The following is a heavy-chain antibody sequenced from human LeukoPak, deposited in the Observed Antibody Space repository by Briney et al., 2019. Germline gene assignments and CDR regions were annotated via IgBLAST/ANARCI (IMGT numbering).Heavy chain of an antibody. CDR1: GYTFTSYD. CDR3: ARDPRGSTNYFDY. D-gene: IGHD3-10*01. Sequence: ASVKVSCKASGYTFTSYDLNWVRQATGQGLEWMGWMNPNSGNTGYAQKFRGRVTMTRNTSISTAYMELSSLRSEDTAVYYCARDPRGSTNYFDYWGQGTLVTVSS. J-gene: IGHJ4*02. V-gene: IGHV1-8*01. CDR2: MNPNSGNT.